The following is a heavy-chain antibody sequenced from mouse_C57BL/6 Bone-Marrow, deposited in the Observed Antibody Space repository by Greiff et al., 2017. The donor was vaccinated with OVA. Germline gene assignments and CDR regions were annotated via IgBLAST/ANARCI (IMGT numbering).Heavy chain of an antibody. J-gene: IGHJ1*03. V-gene: IGHV3-1*01. CDR2: ISYSGST. CDR1: GYSITSGYD. Sequence: EVQLQQSGPGMVKPSQSLSLTCTVTGYSITSGYDWHWIRHFPGNKLEWMGYISYSGSTNYNPSLKSRISITHDTSKNHFFLKLNSVTTEDTATYYCARRYDYDWYFDVWGTGTTVTVSS. CDR3: ARRYDYDWYFDV. D-gene: IGHD2-4*01.